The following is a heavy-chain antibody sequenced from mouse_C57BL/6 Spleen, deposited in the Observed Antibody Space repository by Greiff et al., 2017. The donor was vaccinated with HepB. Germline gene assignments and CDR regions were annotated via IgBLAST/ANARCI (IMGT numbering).Heavy chain of an antibody. D-gene: IGHD2-4*01. CDR1: GYTFTDYY. Sequence: VQLQQSGPELVKPGASVKISCKASGYTFTDYYMNWVKQSHGKSLEWIGDINPNNGGTSYNQKFKGKATLTVDKSSSTAYMELRSLTSEDSAVYYCARPYYDYDRGFDYWGQGTTLTVSS. V-gene: IGHV1-26*01. J-gene: IGHJ2*01. CDR3: ARPYYDYDRGFDY. CDR2: INPNNGGT.